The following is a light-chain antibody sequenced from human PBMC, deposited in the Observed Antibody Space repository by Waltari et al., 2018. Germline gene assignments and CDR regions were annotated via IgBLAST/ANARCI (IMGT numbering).Light chain of an antibody. CDR3: QQYGSSIMYT. J-gene: IGKJ2*01. CDR1: QTITKRY. Sequence: VLTQSPGTLSLSPGETATLSCRASQTITKRYFAWYQQKPGQAPRLLIYGASSRAAGVPDRFRGSGSGTDFTLTISRLEPEDFAVYFCQQYGSSIMYTFGQGTKLEIK. V-gene: IGKV3-20*01. CDR2: GAS.